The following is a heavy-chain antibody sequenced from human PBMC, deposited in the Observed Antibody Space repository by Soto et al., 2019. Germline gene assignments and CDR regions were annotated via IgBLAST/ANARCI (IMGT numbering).Heavy chain of an antibody. CDR3: ATVYSYGDPDH. D-gene: IGHD4-17*01. CDR2: ISTSGAGT. Sequence: EVQLLESGGDLVQPGGSLRLSCAASGFNFITYAMNWVRQAPGKGLEWVSGISTSGAGTYYADSVKGRFTISRDNSKNTLFLQMNSLTAEDSVLYSCATVYSYGDPDHWGQGTLVTVSS. CDR1: GFNFITYA. J-gene: IGHJ4*02. V-gene: IGHV3-23*01.